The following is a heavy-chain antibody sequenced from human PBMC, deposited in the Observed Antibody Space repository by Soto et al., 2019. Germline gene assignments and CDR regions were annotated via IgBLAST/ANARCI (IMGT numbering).Heavy chain of an antibody. CDR3: VKDAGPYSSSSDPCY. J-gene: IGHJ4*02. V-gene: IGHV3-64D*08. CDR1: GFTFSSYA. CDR2: ISSNGGST. Sequence: GGSLRLSCSASGFTFSSYAMHWVRQAPGKGLEYVSAISSNGGSTYYADYVKGRFTISRDNSKNILYLQMSSLRAEDTSVYYCVKDAGPYSSSSDPCYWGQGTLVTVSS. D-gene: IGHD6-6*01.